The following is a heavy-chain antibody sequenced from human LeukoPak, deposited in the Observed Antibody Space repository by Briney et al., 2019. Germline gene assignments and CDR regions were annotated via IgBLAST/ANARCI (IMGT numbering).Heavy chain of an antibody. CDR2: ISWNSVTI. D-gene: IGHD6-13*01. CDR3: AKAMTGNSSSSKYNYFAP. J-gene: IGHJ5*02. Sequence: QSGGSLRLSCTASGFSFADYATHWVRQAPGKALEWVSGISWNSVTIVYADSLKGRFTTSRDNAKKSLFLQMNSLRPEDTAFYYCAKAMTGNSSSSKYNYFAPWGQGTLVTVSS. V-gene: IGHV3-9*01. CDR1: GFSFADYA.